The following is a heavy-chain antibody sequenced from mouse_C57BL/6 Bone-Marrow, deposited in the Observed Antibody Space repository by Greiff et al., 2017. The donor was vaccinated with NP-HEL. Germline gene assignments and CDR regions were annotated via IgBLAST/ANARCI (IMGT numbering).Heavy chain of an antibody. CDR1: GYTFTGYW. CDR3: ARDYPLDY. Sequence: QVQLKESGAELMKPGASVKLSCKATGYTFTGYWIEWVKQRPGHGLEWIGEILPGSGSTNYIEKFKGKATFTADTSSNTAYMQLSSLTTEDSAIYYCARDYPLDYWGQGTTLTVSS. CDR2: ILPGSGST. D-gene: IGHD1-1*02. V-gene: IGHV1-9*01. J-gene: IGHJ2*01.